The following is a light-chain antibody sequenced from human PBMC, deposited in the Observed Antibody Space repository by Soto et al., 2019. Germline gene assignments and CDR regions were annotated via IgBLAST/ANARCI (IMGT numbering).Light chain of an antibody. CDR1: QSVSSN. V-gene: IGKV3D-15*01. CDR2: GAS. J-gene: IGKJ4*01. CDR3: QQYNKWPFT. Sequence: EIVMTQSPALLSVSPGETAALSCRASQSVSSNLAWYQQEPGQAPRLLIYGASTRATGIPARFSGSGSGTEFSLIISSLQSADFAVYYCQQYNKWPFTFGGGTKVEIK.